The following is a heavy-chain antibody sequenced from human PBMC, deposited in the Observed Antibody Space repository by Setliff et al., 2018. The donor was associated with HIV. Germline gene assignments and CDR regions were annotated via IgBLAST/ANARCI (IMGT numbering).Heavy chain of an antibody. J-gene: IGHJ6*03. V-gene: IGHV4-59*12. CDR3: ARDRVHNPSYNFWSGPTNYYYYMDV. CDR2: IFYTGST. Sequence: PSETLSLTCTVSGGSISSYYWTWLRQFPGKGLEWIGFIFYTGSTTYNPSLNSRVTISVDTSKNQFSLKVTSVTAADTAVYYCARDRVHNPSYNFWSGPTNYYYYMDVWGKGTTVTVS. CDR1: GGSISSYY. D-gene: IGHD3-3*01.